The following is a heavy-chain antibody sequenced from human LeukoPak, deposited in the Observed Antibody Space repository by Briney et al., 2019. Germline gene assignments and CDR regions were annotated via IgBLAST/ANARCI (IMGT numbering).Heavy chain of an antibody. D-gene: IGHD5-18*01. CDR3: RGYSYGLDY. CDR2: ISSSGSTI. V-gene: IGHV3-48*03. CDR1: GFTFSSYE. J-gene: IGHJ4*02. Sequence: PGGSLRLSCAASGFTFSSYEMNWVRQAPGKGLEWVSYISSSGSTIYYADSVKGRFTISRDNAKNSLYLQMNSLRAEDTAVYYCRGYSYGLDYWGQGTLVTVSS.